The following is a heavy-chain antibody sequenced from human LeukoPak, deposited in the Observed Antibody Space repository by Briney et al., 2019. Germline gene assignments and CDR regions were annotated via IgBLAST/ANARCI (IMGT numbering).Heavy chain of an antibody. Sequence: SQTLSLTCTVSGGSISSGDYYWSWIRQPPGKGLEWIGYIYYSGSTNYNPSLKSRVTISVDTSKNQFSLKLSSVTAADTAVYYCARGTYILRYFDWVNWFDPWGQGTLVTVSS. J-gene: IGHJ5*02. D-gene: IGHD3-9*01. CDR3: ARGTYILRYFDWVNWFDP. V-gene: IGHV4-30-4*01. CDR1: GGSISSGDYY. CDR2: IYYSGST.